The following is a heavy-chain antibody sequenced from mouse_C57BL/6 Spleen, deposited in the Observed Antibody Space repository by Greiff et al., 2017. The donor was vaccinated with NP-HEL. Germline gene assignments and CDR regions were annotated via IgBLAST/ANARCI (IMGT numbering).Heavy chain of an antibody. V-gene: IGHV1-22*01. CDR3: ARSWRYDWYFDV. CDR1: GYTFTDYN. J-gene: IGHJ1*03. CDR2: INPNNGGT. D-gene: IGHD1-1*01. Sequence: VQLQQSGPELVKPGASVKMSCKASGYTFTDYNMHWVKQSHGKSLEWIGYINPNNGGTSYNQKFKGKATLTVNKSSSTAYMELRSLTSEDSAVYYCARSWRYDWYFDVWGTGTTVTVSS.